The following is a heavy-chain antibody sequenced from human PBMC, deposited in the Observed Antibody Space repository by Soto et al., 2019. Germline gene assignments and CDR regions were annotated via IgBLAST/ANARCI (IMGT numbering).Heavy chain of an antibody. J-gene: IGHJ4*02. D-gene: IGHD6-19*01. CDR1: GFTFSTYS. CDR2: ISSSSTI. V-gene: IGHV3-48*01. Sequence: EVQLVESGGDLVQPGGSLRLSCAASGFTFSTYSMNWVRQAPGKGLEWVSSISSSSTIYYADSVKGRFTISRDNVQNSLYRQMHSLRAEDTAVYYCARDRGSGWTFDYWGKGTLVPVPS. CDR3: ARDRGSGWTFDY.